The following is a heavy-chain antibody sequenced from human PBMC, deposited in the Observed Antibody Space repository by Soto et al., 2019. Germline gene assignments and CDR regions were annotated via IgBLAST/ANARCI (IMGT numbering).Heavy chain of an antibody. CDR3: PQRLRDYGLGRGRANYFDP. V-gene: IGHV2-5*02. Sequence: QITLKESGPTLVRPTQTLTLTCTFSGFSLSTTGVGVGWIRQPPGKALEWLALIYWDDDKRYSPSLKSRLTIPNKTSKNELILPMTTMDPVDTATYYCPQRLRDYGLGRGRANYFDPWGKGTLAPSPQ. CDR1: GFSLSTTGVG. J-gene: IGHJ5*02. CDR2: IYWDDDK. D-gene: IGHD3-10*01.